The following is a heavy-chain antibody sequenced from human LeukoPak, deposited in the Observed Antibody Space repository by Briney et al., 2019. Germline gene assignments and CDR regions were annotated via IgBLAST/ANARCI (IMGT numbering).Heavy chain of an antibody. CDR1: GFTFSSYA. J-gene: IGHJ4*02. V-gene: IGHV3-23*01. CDR2: ISGSGSST. Sequence: PGGSLRLSCAASGFTFSSYAMSWVRQAPGKGLEWVSAISGSGSSTYYADSVKGRFTISRDNSKNTLYLQMNSLRAEDTAAYYCAKGLMVGATIKGGDYWGQGTLVTVSS. D-gene: IGHD1-26*01. CDR3: AKGLMVGATIKGGDY.